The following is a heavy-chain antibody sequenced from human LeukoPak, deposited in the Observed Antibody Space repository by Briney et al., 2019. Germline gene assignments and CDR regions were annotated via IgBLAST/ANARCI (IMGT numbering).Heavy chain of an antibody. J-gene: IGHJ5*02. Sequence: GGSLRLSCSASGFTFSSYVINWVRQTPGKGLEWVASVWGDADFKSTNTADSVKGRFSISRDNAKNSLYLQMNSLRAEDTAVYYCARPYCSGGSCRLADGFGPWGQGTLVTVSS. CDR3: ARPYCSGGSCRLADGFGP. CDR2: VWGDADFK. D-gene: IGHD2-15*01. CDR1: GFTFSSYV. V-gene: IGHV3-21*01.